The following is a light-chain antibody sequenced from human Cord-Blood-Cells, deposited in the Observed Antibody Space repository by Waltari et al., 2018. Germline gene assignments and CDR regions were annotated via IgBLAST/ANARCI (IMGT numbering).Light chain of an antibody. Sequence: QSALTKPTSVSGSPGQSITISCTGTSSDVGGYNYGSWYQQHPGKAPKLMIYDVSNRPSGVSNRFSGSKSGNTASLTISGLQAEDEADYYCSSYTSSSTLVFGGGTKLTVL. J-gene: IGLJ2*01. CDR3: SSYTSSSTLV. CDR2: DVS. V-gene: IGLV2-14*01. CDR1: SSDVGGYNY.